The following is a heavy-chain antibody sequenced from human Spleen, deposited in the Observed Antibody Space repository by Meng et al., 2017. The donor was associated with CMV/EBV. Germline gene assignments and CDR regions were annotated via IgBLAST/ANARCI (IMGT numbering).Heavy chain of an antibody. J-gene: IGHJ4*02. CDR1: GYTFTSYG. Sequence: QVQLVQSGAEVKKPGASVKVSCKASGYTFTSYGISWVRQAPGQALEWMGWISAYNGNTNYAQKLQGRVTMTTDTSTSTVYMELSSLRSEDTAVYYCARGGPLYGSGHHIDYWGQGTLVTVSS. D-gene: IGHD3-10*01. V-gene: IGHV1-18*01. CDR2: ISAYNGNT. CDR3: ARGGPLYGSGHHIDY.